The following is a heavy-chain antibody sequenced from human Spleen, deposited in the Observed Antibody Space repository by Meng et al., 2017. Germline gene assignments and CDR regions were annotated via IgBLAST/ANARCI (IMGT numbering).Heavy chain of an antibody. J-gene: IGHJ3*01. CDR1: GGTFSASD. CDR3: AGCSGGSCYSGFGD. Sequence: GESLKISCAVSGGTFSASDIHWVRQASGKGLEWVGRIRSKAGSFATAYPASVKGRFAISRDNSKNTLYLQMNSLRAEDTAVYYCAGCSGGSCYSGFGDWGQGTMVTVSS. CDR2: IRSKAGSFAT. V-gene: IGHV3-73*01. D-gene: IGHD2-15*01.